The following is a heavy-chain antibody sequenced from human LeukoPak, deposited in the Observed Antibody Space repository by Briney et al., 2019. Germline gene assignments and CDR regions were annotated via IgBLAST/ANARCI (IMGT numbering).Heavy chain of an antibody. CDR1: GGSISSYY. CDR3: ARGNVGYSSGWYDY. V-gene: IGHV4-59*12. D-gene: IGHD6-19*01. CDR2: IYYSGST. J-gene: IGHJ4*02. Sequence: SETLSLTCTVSGGSISSYYWSWIRQPPGKGLEWIGYIYYSGSTYYNPSLKSRVTISVDTSKNQFSLKLSSVTAADTAVYYCARGNVGYSSGWYDYWGQGTLVTVSS.